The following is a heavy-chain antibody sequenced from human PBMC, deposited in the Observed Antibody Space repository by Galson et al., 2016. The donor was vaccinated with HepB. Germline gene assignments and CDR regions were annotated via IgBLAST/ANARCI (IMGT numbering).Heavy chain of an antibody. CDR1: GYTFTGYY. D-gene: IGHD3-16*01. J-gene: IGHJ4*02. V-gene: IGHV1-2*02. CDR3: ARAPGGDYFDS. CDR2: INPKTGGT. Sequence: SVKVSCKASGYTFTGYYMHWVRQAPGQGLEWMGWINPKTGGTNYAQKFQGRVAMTRDTSISTAYMELNRLRSDDTAVYYCARAPGGDYFDSWGQGTLVTVSS.